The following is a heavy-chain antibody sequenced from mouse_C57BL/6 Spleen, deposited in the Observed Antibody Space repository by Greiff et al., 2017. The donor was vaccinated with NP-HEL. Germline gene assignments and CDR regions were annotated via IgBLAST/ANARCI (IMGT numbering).Heavy chain of an antibody. D-gene: IGHD3-2*02. J-gene: IGHJ3*01. CDR3: TREDSSGYGAY. V-gene: IGHV1-15*01. CDR2: IDPETGGT. CDR1: GYTFTDYE. Sequence: QVQLQQSGAELVRPGASVTLSCKASGYTFTDYEMHWVKQTPVHGLEWIGAIDPETGGTAYNQKFKGKAILTADKSSSTAYMELRSLTSEDSAVYYCTREDSSGYGAYWGQGTLVTVSA.